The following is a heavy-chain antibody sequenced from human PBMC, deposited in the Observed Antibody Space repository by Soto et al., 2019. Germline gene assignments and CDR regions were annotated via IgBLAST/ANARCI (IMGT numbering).Heavy chain of an antibody. CDR3: AKESLFSYYFDN. J-gene: IGHJ4*02. V-gene: IGHV1-2*02. CDR1: GYTFTGHY. CDR2: INVKSGGT. Sequence: QVQLVQSGAEVKKPGASVKVSCKASGYTFTGHYVHWVRQAPGQGLEWMGWINVKSGGTNYAQKFQGTVTMTRDTSISTAYMELSGVKSDDTAVYYCAKESLFSYYFDNWGQGTLVTVSS.